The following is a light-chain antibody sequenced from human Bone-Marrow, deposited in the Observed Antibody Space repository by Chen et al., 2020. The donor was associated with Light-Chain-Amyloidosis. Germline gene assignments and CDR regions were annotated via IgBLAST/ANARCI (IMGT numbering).Light chain of an antibody. CDR1: QSISNH. CDR2: AAS. J-gene: IGKJ2*01. Sequence: DIQMTQSPSSLSASVGDRVTLTCRASQSISNHLNWYQHKPGKAPKLLIYAASSLQSGVPSRFSGSGSGTDFTLTISSLQPEDFAPDYCQQSYSSPPDTFGQGTKLEIK. CDR3: QQSYSSPPDT. V-gene: IGKV1-39*01.